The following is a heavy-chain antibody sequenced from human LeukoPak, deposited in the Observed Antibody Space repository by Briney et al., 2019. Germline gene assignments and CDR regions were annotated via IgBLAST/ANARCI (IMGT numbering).Heavy chain of an antibody. J-gene: IGHJ4*02. D-gene: IGHD5-24*01. CDR2: VSNSDTTI. Sequence: GGSLRLSCAASGFTFSDYYMNWVRQAPGKGLEWVSFVSNSDTTIYYADSVRGRFTISRDNAKNSLYLRMNSLRAEDTAVYYCARGDGYNGFDFWGQGTLVTVSS. V-gene: IGHV3-11*01. CDR1: GFTFSDYY. CDR3: ARGDGYNGFDF.